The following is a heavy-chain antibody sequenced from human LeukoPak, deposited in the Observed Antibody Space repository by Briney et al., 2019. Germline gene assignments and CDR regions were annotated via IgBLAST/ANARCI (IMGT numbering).Heavy chain of an antibody. J-gene: IGHJ4*02. Sequence: PGGSLRLSCAASGFTFSNYSMNWVRQAPGRGLEWVSSISSSSYIYYADSVKGRFTISRDNAKNSLYLQMNSLRAEDTAVYYCARVRALVGAAIYFDYWGQGTLVTVSS. D-gene: IGHD1-26*01. CDR1: GFTFSNYS. CDR3: ARVRALVGAAIYFDY. CDR2: ISSSSYI. V-gene: IGHV3-21*01.